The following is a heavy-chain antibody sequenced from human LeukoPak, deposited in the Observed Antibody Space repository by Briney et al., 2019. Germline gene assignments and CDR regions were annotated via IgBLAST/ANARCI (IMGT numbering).Heavy chain of an antibody. Sequence: GGSLRLSCAASGFSFSSYAMSWVRQAPGKGLEWVSSISSSSSYIYYADSVKGRFTISRDNAKNSLYLQMNSLRAEDTAVYYCARSGWFGELGFDYWGQGTLVTVSS. J-gene: IGHJ4*02. V-gene: IGHV3-21*01. CDR3: ARSGWFGELGFDY. CDR1: GFSFSSYA. D-gene: IGHD3-10*01. CDR2: ISSSSSYI.